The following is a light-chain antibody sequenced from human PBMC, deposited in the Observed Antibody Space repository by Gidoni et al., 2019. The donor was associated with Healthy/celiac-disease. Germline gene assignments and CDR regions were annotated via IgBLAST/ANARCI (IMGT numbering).Light chain of an antibody. V-gene: IGKV2-28*01. CDR3: MQALQTPIT. CDR1: QSLLHSNGYNY. J-gene: IGKJ5*01. CDR2: LGS. Sequence: DIVMTQSPLSLPVTPGEPASISCRSSQSLLHSNGYNYLDWYLQKPGQSPQLLIYLGSNRASGVPDRFSGRGAGTEFTLKISRVEAEDVGVYYCMQALQTPITFGQGTRLEIK.